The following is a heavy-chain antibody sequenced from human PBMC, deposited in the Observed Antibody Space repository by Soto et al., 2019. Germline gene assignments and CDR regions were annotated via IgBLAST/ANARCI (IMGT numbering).Heavy chain of an antibody. CDR1: GFTFRTYT. CDR2: IRGFSPYA. CDR3: ARDRGYDAHDYYYNAMDV. D-gene: IGHD2-15*01. V-gene: IGHV3-21*01. Sequence: PGGCLRLSCVASGFTFRTYTMNWVRQAPGKGLEWVSGIRGFSPYAFYSESVKGRFTISRDNAKNSLYLQMNSLRAEDTAVYYCARDRGYDAHDYYYNAMDVWGQGSTVTV. J-gene: IGHJ6*02.